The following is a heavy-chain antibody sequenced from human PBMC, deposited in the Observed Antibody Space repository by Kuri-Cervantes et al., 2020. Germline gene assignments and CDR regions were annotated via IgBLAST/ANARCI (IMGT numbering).Heavy chain of an antibody. V-gene: IGHV5-51*01. J-gene: IGHJ4*02. D-gene: IGHD6-19*01. CDR1: GYSFTSYW. Sequence: GESLKISCKGSGYSFTSYWIGWVRQMPGKGLEWMGIIYPCDSDTRYSPSFQGQVTISADKSISTAYLQWSSLKASDTAMYYCSRSLSSGWYGGGFDYWGQGTLVTVSS. CDR3: SRSLSSGWYGGGFDY. CDR2: IYPCDSDT.